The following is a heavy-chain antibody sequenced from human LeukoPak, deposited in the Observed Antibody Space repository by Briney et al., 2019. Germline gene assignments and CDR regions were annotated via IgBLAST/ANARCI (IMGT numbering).Heavy chain of an antibody. CDR3: ARDQGSGWPIHISAYYSHGTDV. CDR2: TNPKSGGT. Sequence: ASVKVSSKASLDSFTGYNIHWVRQAPGQGLEWMGWTNPKSGGTHCAQKFQGRVTMSRDTSIYTAYLDLSSLASDDTPVYYCARDQGSGWPIHISAYYSHGTDVWGQGTTVTVSS. CDR1: LDSFTGYN. V-gene: IGHV1-2*02. D-gene: IGHD3-3*01. J-gene: IGHJ6*02.